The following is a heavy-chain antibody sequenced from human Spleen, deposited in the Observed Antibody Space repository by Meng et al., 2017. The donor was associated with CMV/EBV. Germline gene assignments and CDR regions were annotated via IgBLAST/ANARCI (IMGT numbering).Heavy chain of an antibody. V-gene: IGHV1-2*02. D-gene: IGHD7-27*01. CDR1: GYTFTAHY. CDR2: IHSHRGDT. CDR3: ARDNNWGPDY. J-gene: IGHJ4*02. Sequence: ASVQVSCKASGYTFTAHYFHWVRQAPGQGLEWMGWIHSHRGDTNYAQQFQGRVTLTRDTSINTGYMELTRLTSDDTAVYYCARDNNWGPDYWGQGTLVTVSS.